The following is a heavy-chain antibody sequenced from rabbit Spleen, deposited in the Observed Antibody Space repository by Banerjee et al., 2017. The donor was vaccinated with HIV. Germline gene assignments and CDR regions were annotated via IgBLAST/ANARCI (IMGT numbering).Heavy chain of an antibody. CDR3: ARDTSTSFSTYGMDL. J-gene: IGHJ6*01. D-gene: IGHD1-1*01. CDR2: ISAVSTGST. V-gene: IGHV1S45*01. CDR1: GFSFSNNYV. Sequence: QEQLEESGGDLVKPGASLTLTCTASGFSFSNNYVMCWVRQAPGKGLEWIACISAVSTGSTSYASWAKGRFTISKTSSTTVTLQMTSLTAADTAAYFCARDTSTSFSTYGMDLWGPGTLVTVS.